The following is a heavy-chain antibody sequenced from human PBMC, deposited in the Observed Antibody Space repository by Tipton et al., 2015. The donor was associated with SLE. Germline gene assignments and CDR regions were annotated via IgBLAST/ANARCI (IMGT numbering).Heavy chain of an antibody. CDR1: DYSISSTYY. D-gene: IGHD3-22*01. Sequence: TLSLTCVVSDYSISSTYYWGWIRQPPGKGLEWIGNIYHTGTTYSIPSPKSRVTISIDTSKNNFSLKMTAVTAADTAVYYCARLSTDYADRSGYGYFDHWGQGTLVTVSS. CDR2: IYHTGTT. V-gene: IGHV4-38-2*01. J-gene: IGHJ4*02. CDR3: ARLSTDYADRSGYGYFDH.